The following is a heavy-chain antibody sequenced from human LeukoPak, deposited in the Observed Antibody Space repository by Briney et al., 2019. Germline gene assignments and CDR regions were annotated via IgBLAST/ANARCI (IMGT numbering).Heavy chain of an antibody. J-gene: IGHJ4*02. CDR1: GFTFSHYA. D-gene: IGHD3-10*01. CDR2: INTGGSA. V-gene: IGHV3-23*01. Sequence: GSLRLSCAASGFTFSHYAVSWVRQAPGKGLEWVSSINTGGSAYYADSVKGRFTISRDNSVNTLYLQMNSLRAEDTAVYYCAKVPRGHYFNYWGQGTLVTVSS. CDR3: AKVPRGHYFNY.